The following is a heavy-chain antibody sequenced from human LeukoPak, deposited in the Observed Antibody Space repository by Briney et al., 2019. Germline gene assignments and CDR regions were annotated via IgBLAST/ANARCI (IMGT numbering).Heavy chain of an antibody. Sequence: GGSLRLSCAASGFTFSSYAMSWVRQAPGKGLEWVSSLSGSGDNTYYADSVKGRFTISRDNSKNTLYLQMNSLRVEDTAVYYCAKDLTVTTRGDGLDIWGQGTMITVSS. CDR3: AKDLTVTTRGDGLDI. V-gene: IGHV3-23*01. D-gene: IGHD4-17*01. CDR1: GFTFSSYA. CDR2: LSGSGDNT. J-gene: IGHJ3*02.